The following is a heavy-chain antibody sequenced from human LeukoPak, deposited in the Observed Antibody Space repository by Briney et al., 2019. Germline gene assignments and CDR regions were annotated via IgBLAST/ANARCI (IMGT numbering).Heavy chain of an antibody. CDR1: GFTFSNYW. J-gene: IGHJ4*02. CDR2: VKGDGTFT. Sequence: PGGSLTLSCAASGFTFSNYWMHWVRQAPGKGLVWVPRVKGDGTFTNYADSVKGRFTISRDNAKYTLYLQMHSLRAEDTAIYYCVRDGDDYNFDYWGQGSLVTVSS. CDR3: VRDGDDYNFDY. D-gene: IGHD5-24*01. V-gene: IGHV3-74*01.